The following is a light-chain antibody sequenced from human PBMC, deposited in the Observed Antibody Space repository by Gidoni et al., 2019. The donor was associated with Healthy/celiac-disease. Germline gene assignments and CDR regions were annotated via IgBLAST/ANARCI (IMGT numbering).Light chain of an antibody. CDR1: SSNIGAGYD. CDR3: QSYDSSLSGWV. V-gene: IGLV1-40*01. J-gene: IGLJ3*02. CDR2: GNS. Sequence: QPVLTQPPPQSGAPGHRVTNSCTGSSSNIGAGYDVHWYQQLPGTAPKLLIYGNSNRPSGVPDRFSGSKSGTSASLAITGLQAEDEADYYCQSYDSSLSGWVFGGGTKLTVL.